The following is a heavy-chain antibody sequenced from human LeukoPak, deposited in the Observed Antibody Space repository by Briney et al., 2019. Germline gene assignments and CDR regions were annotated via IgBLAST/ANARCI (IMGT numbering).Heavy chain of an antibody. J-gene: IGHJ6*03. CDR1: GGSISSSSYY. CDR2: IYYSGST. Sequence: SETLSLTCTVSGGSISSSSYYWGWIRQPPGKGLEWIGSIYYSGSTYYNPSLKSRVTISVDTSKNQFSLKLSSVTAADTAVYYCAAERNTYYYYYIDVWGKGTTVTVSS. CDR3: AAERNTYYYYYIDV. V-gene: IGHV4-39*07.